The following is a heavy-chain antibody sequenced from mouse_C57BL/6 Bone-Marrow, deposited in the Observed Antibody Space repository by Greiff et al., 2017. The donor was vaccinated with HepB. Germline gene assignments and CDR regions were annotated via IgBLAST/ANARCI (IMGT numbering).Heavy chain of an antibody. CDR2: IYPRSGNT. J-gene: IGHJ1*03. Sequence: QVQLQQSGAELARPGASVKLSCKASGYTFTSYGISWVKQSTGQGLEWIGEIYPRSGNTYYNEKFKGKATLTADKSSSTAYMELRSLTSEDSAVYFCARSRAIYYYGDWYFDVWGTGTTVTVSS. CDR1: GYTFTSYG. CDR3: ARSRAIYYYGDWYFDV. D-gene: IGHD1-1*01. V-gene: IGHV1-81*01.